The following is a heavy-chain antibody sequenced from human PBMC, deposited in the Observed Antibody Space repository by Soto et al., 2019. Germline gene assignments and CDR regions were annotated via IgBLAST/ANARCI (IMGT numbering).Heavy chain of an antibody. J-gene: IGHJ4*02. D-gene: IGHD5-18*01. CDR1: GFTFDDYA. Sequence: EVQLVESGGGFVQPGRSLRLSCAASGFTFDDYAMHWVRQAPGKGLEWVSGISWNSGSTGYADSVKGRFTISRDNAKNSLYLQMNRLRAEDTALYYCAIRRGYSYGYFDYWGQGTLVTVSS. CDR3: AIRRGYSYGYFDY. CDR2: ISWNSGST. V-gene: IGHV3-9*01.